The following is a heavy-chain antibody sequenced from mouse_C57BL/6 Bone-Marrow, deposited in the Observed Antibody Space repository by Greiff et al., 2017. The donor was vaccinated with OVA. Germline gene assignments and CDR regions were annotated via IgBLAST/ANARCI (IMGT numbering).Heavy chain of an antibody. CDR3: ARSRGYPYYFDY. D-gene: IGHD2-2*01. J-gene: IGHJ2*01. CDR1: GYTFTSYW. V-gene: IGHV1-52*01. Sequence: VQLQQSGAELVRPGSSVKLSCKASGYTFTSYWMHWVKQRPIQGLEWIGNIDPSDSETHYNQKFKDKATLTVDKSSSTAYMQLSSLTSEDSAVYYCARSRGYPYYFDYWGQGTTLTVSS. CDR2: IDPSDSET.